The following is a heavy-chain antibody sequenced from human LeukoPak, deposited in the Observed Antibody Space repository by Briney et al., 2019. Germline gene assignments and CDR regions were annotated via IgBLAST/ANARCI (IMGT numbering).Heavy chain of an antibody. D-gene: IGHD3-16*01. V-gene: IGHV1-69*13. CDR1: GGTFSSYA. CDR2: IIPIFGTA. J-gene: IGHJ6*02. CDR3: ARVVTRLREGAYQYDLDV. Sequence: SVKVSCKASGGTFSSYAISWVRQAPGQGLEWMGGIIPIFGTANYAQKFQGRVTITADESTSTAYMELSSLRSEDTAVYYCARVVTRLREGAYQYDLDVWGPGTTVTVSS.